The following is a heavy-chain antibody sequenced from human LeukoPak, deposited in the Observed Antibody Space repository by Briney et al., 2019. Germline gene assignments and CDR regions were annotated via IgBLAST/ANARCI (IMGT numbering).Heavy chain of an antibody. CDR1: GGSISSGSYY. Sequence: SETLSLTCTVSGGSISSGSYYWSWIRQPAGKGLEWIGRIYTSGSTNYNPSLKSRVTISVDTSKNQFSLKLSSVTAADTAVYYCARDDSANWNDANKAFDIWGQGTMVTVSS. CDR3: ARDDSANWNDANKAFDI. D-gene: IGHD1-20*01. J-gene: IGHJ3*02. V-gene: IGHV4-61*02. CDR2: IYTSGST.